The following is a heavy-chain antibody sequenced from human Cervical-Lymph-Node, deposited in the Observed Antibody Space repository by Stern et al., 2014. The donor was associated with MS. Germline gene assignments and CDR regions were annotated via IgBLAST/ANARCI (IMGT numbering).Heavy chain of an antibody. CDR1: GFTFSSFG. CDR2: VWSDGTSR. V-gene: IGHV3-33*01. J-gene: IGHJ4*02. Sequence: QVQLVESGGGVVQPGKSLRLSCAASGFTFSSFGMHWVRQAPGKGLAWVAVVWSDGTSRYYGDSVKGRFTISRDNSKNTLYLHMNTLRAEDTAVYYCARETDQFFDYWGQGTPVTVSS. CDR3: ARETDQFFDY. D-gene: IGHD5-24*01.